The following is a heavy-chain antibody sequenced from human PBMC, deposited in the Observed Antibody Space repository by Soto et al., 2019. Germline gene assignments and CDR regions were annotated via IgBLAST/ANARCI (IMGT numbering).Heavy chain of an antibody. J-gene: IGHJ4*02. CDR1: GGSISSYY. CDR3: ARAYYDSSQWTYYFDY. V-gene: IGHV4-59*01. CDR2: IYYSGST. Sequence: PSETLSLTCTVSGGSISSYYWSWIRQPPGKGLEWIGYIYYSGSTNYNPSLKSRVTISVDTSKNQFSLKLSSVTAADTAVYYCARAYYDSSQWTYYFDYWGQGTLVTVSS. D-gene: IGHD3-22*01.